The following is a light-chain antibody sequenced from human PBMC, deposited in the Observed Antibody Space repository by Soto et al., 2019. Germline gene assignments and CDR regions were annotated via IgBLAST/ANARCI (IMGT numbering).Light chain of an antibody. J-gene: IGKJ1*01. CDR1: QSVSSSS. CDR2: GAS. Sequence: DIVLTQSPGTLSLSPGDRATLSCRASQSVSSSSLAWYQQKPGQAPRHLIFGASTRAAGFPDRFSGSGSGTDFTLTISRLEPEDFAVYYCQQYGSSPRTFGQGTKVDIK. CDR3: QQYGSSPRT. V-gene: IGKV3-20*01.